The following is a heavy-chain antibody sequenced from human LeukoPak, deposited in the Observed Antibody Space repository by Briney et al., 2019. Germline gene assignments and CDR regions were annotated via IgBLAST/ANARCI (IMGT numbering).Heavy chain of an antibody. CDR1: GYSFTSYW. CDR2: IYPSDSDT. V-gene: IGHV5-51*01. CDR3: ARRLYDSGWYLDY. Sequence: GGSLKISCKGSGYSFTSYWIGWVRQMPGKGLEWMGIIYPSDSDTRYSPSFQGQVTISADKSISTAYLQWSSLKASDTAMYYCARRLYDSGWYLDYWGQGTLVTVSS. J-gene: IGHJ4*02. D-gene: IGHD6-19*01.